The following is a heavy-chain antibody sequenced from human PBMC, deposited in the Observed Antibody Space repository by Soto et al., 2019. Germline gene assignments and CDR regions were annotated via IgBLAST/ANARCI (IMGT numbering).Heavy chain of an antibody. CDR1: GFDFKTYG. CDR3: VRTACVINNCSYSGVR. CDR2: IGFDGANI. J-gene: IGHJ4*02. Sequence: QGQLVESGGGVVQPGRSLRLSCVASGFDFKTYGMHWVRQAPGKGLEWVAVIGFDGANIHYSDSVRGRFSISRDNSENTVCLQMNSLRDEDTALYYCVRTACVINNCSYSGVRRGQGTLVTV. V-gene: IGHV3-33*01. D-gene: IGHD6-19*01.